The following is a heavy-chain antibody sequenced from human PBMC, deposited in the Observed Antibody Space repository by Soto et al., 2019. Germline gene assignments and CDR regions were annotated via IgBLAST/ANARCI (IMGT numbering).Heavy chain of an antibody. CDR2: IKQDGSEK. Sequence: GGSLRLSCAASGFTFSSYWIRGGRQAPGKGLEWVANIKQDGSEKYYVDSVKGRFTISRDNAKNSLYLQTNSLRAEDTAVYYCARDKFERVRYDSSGYYPFDYWGQGTLVTVSS. CDR1: GFTFSSYW. CDR3: ARDKFERVRYDSSGYYPFDY. J-gene: IGHJ4*02. D-gene: IGHD3-22*01. V-gene: IGHV3-7*03.